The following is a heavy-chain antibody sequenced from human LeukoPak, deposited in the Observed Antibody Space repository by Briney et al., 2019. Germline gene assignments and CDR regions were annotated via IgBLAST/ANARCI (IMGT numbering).Heavy chain of an antibody. CDR2: ISYDGSNK. V-gene: IGHV3-30*19. CDR1: GFTFSSYG. Sequence: GGSLRLSCAASGFTFSSYGMHWVRQAPGKGLEWVAVISYDGSNKYYADSVKGRFTISRDNSKNTLYLQMNSLRAEDTAVYYCARDSPSNSAFDYWGQGTLVTVSS. CDR3: ARDSPSNSAFDY. J-gene: IGHJ4*02. D-gene: IGHD2/OR15-2a*01.